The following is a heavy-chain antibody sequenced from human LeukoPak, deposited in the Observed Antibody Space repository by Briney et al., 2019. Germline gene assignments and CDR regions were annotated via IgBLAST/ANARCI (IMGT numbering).Heavy chain of an antibody. D-gene: IGHD6-19*01. CDR3: AKTLGISVAGWAFDY. CDR1: GFTFSSYG. J-gene: IGHJ4*02. Sequence: GGSLRLSCAASGFTFSSYGMHWVRQAPGKGLEWVAFIRYDGSNKYYADSVKGRFTISRDNSKNTLYLQMNSLRADDTAVYYCAKTLGISVAGWAFDYWGQVTLVTVSS. V-gene: IGHV3-30*02. CDR2: IRYDGSNK.